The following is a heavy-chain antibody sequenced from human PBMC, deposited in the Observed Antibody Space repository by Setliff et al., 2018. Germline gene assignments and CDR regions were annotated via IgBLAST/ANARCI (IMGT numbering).Heavy chain of an antibody. CDR2: IKQDGSVK. CDR3: ARHPSSGSYYGGSIFYFDD. J-gene: IGHJ4*02. Sequence: GGSLRLSCAASGFTFSRFWMNWVRQAPGKGLEWVANIKQDGSVKYYVDSVKGRFTISRDNAKNSVDLEMNSLRAEDTAVYYCARHPSSGSYYGGSIFYFDDWGPGILVTVSS. CDR1: GFTFSRFW. D-gene: IGHD1-26*01. V-gene: IGHV3-7*03.